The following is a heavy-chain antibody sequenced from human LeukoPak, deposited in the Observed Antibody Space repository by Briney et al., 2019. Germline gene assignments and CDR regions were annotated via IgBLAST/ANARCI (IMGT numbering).Heavy chain of an antibody. J-gene: IGHJ4*02. D-gene: IGHD6-6*01. CDR3: ARAGLGFDY. V-gene: IGHV3-74*01. Sequence: GGSLRLSCAASGFTFTNYWIHWVRQTPGKGLVWVSRINSDGSVTGYADSVRGRFTISRDNAKNTLYLQMSSLRAEDTAVYYCARAGLGFDYWGQGTLVTV. CDR2: INSDGSVT. CDR1: GFTFTNYW.